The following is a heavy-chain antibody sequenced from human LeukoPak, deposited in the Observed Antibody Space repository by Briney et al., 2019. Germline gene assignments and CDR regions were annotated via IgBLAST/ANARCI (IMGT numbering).Heavy chain of an antibody. V-gene: IGHV1-8*01. CDR2: MNPNSGNT. D-gene: IGHD7-27*01. CDR3: AREGTGDQDYYYYGMDV. Sequence: ASVKVSCKAPGYTFTSYDINWVRQATGQGLEWMGWMNPNSGNTGYAQKFQGRVTMTRNTSISTAYMELSSLRSEDTAVYYCAREGTGDQDYYYYGMDVWGQGTTVTVSS. CDR1: GYTFTSYD. J-gene: IGHJ6*02.